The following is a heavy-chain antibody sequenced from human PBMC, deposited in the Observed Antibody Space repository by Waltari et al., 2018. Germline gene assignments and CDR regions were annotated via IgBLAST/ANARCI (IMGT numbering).Heavy chain of an antibody. D-gene: IGHD6-13*01. V-gene: IGHV4-4*07. CDR3: AGLPYSNRYIYYYMDV. J-gene: IGHJ6*03. CDR2: IYATGRP. Sequence: VQLQESGPGLVKHSETLSLTCTVSGGCNSLYYWTWIRQPAGKGLEWIGRIYATGRPNSHPSLKSRITMSVYPSKNQYALKLSSVTAADTAVYYCAGLPYSNRYIYYYMDVWGKGTTVTVSS. CDR1: GGCNSLYY.